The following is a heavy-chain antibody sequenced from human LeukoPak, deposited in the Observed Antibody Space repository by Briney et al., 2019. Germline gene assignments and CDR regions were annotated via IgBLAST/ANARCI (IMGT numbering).Heavy chain of an antibody. CDR3: ARDHRIGGFMDL. Sequence: GGSLRLSCAASGFTFSSYWMHWVRQAPGKGLVWVSRINSDGSSTSYADSVKGRFTISRDNAKNSLYLQMNSLRAEDTAVYYCARDHRIGGFMDLWGKGTTVTVSS. J-gene: IGHJ6*04. V-gene: IGHV3-74*01. D-gene: IGHD2-15*01. CDR2: INSDGSST. CDR1: GFTFSSYW.